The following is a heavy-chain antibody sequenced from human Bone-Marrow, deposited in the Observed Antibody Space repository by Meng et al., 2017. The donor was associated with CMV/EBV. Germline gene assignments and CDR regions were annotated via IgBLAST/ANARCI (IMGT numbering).Heavy chain of an antibody. V-gene: IGHV3-7*01. CDR2: IKQDGSEK. J-gene: IGHJ6*02. CDR1: GFTFSSYW. CDR3: ARDAAVTTYGMDV. Sequence: GGSLRLSCAASGFTFSSYWMSWVRQAPGKGLEWVANIKQDGSEKYYVDSVKGRFTISRDNAKNSLYLQMNSLRAEDTAVYYCARDAAVTTYGMDVWGQGTTVTVSS. D-gene: IGHD4-11*01.